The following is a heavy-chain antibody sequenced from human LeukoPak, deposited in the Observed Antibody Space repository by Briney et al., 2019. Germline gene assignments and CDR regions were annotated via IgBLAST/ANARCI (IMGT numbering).Heavy chain of an antibody. CDR2: LYSGSST. V-gene: IGHV3-66*01. Sequence: PGGSLRLSCAASGFTVSSNYMSWVRQAPPKGLEWVSILYSGSSTYYADSVKGRFTISRDTSRNTLYLQMNSLRAEDTAIYYCARARTYSSGWWYYFDYWGQGTLVTVSS. CDR1: GFTVSSNY. D-gene: IGHD6-19*01. J-gene: IGHJ4*02. CDR3: ARARTYSSGWWYYFDY.